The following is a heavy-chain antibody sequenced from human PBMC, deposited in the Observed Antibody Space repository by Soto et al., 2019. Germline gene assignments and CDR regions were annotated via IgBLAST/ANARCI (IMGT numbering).Heavy chain of an antibody. Sequence: GGSLRLSCAASGFTFSSYAMHWVRQAPGEGLEWVAVISYDGSNKYYADSVKGRFTISRDNSKNTLYLQMNSLRAEDTAVYYCATALLSSGWPQGDYWGQGTLVTVSS. CDR3: ATALLSSGWPQGDY. J-gene: IGHJ4*02. D-gene: IGHD6-19*01. CDR1: GFTFSSYA. CDR2: ISYDGSNK. V-gene: IGHV3-30-3*01.